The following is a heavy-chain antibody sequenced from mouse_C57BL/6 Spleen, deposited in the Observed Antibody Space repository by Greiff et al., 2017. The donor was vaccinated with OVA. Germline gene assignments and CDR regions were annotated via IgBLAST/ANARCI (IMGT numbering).Heavy chain of an antibody. V-gene: IGHV5-17*01. Sequence: EVQRVESGGGLVKPGGSLKLSCAASGFTFSDYGMHWVRQAPEKGLEWVAYISSGGSTIYYADTVKGRFTISRDNAKNTLFLQMTSLRSEDTAMYYCARPLSNHARDYWGQGTSVTVSS. CDR2: ISSGGSTI. D-gene: IGHD2-5*01. J-gene: IGHJ4*01. CDR3: ARPLSNHARDY. CDR1: GFTFSDYG.